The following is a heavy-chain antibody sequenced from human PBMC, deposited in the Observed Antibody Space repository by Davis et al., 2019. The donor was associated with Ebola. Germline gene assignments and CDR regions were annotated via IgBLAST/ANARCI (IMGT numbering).Heavy chain of an antibody. D-gene: IGHD4-11*01. J-gene: IGHJ3*02. CDR2: ISYDGSNK. V-gene: IGHV3-30*03. CDR1: GFTFSSYG. CDR3: ARDDYSNYGGAFDN. Sequence: GESLKISCAASGFTFSSYGMHWVRQAPGKGLEWVAVISYDGSNKYYADSVKGRFTISRDNSKNTLYLQMNSLRAEDTAVYYCARDDYSNYGGAFDNWGQGTMVTVSS.